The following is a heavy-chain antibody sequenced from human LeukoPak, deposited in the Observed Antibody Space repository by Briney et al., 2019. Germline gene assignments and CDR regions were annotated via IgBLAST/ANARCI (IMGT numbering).Heavy chain of an antibody. CDR2: IDTDGSST. CDR3: ASRIATAGSVDY. Sequence: GGSLRLSCAASGFTFSYDWMHWVRQAPGKGLVWVARIDTDGSSTTYADSVKGRFTISRDNSKNTLHLQMNTLRAEDTAVYYCASRIATAGSVDYWGQGTLVTVSS. V-gene: IGHV3-74*01. CDR1: GFTFSYDW. J-gene: IGHJ4*02. D-gene: IGHD6-13*01.